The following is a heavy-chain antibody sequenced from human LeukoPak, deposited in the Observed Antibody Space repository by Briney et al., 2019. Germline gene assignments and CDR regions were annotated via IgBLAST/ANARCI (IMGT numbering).Heavy chain of an antibody. J-gene: IGHJ4*02. V-gene: IGHV1-69*04. CDR1: GYTFTSYD. D-gene: IGHD6-25*01. CDR2: IIPILGIA. Sequence: SVKVSCKASGYTFTSYDINWVRQATGQGLEWMGRIIPILGIANYAQKFQGRVTITADKSTGTAYMELSSLRSEDTAVYYCARDSGYNFIVGYWGQGTLVTVSS. CDR3: ARDSGYNFIVGY.